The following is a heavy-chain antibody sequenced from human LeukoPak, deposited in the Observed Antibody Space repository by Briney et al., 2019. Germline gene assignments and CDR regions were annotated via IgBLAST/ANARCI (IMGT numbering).Heavy chain of an antibody. V-gene: IGHV3-33*06. J-gene: IGHJ4*02. CDR3: AKGIYGSGTYYLFDY. Sequence: GRSLRLSCAASGFTFSSYGMHWVRQAPGKGLEWVAVIWYDGSNKYYADSVKGRFTISRDNSKNTLYLQMNSLRAEDAAVYYCAKGIYGSGTYYLFDYWGQGTLVAVSS. CDR1: GFTFSSYG. D-gene: IGHD3-10*01. CDR2: IWYDGSNK.